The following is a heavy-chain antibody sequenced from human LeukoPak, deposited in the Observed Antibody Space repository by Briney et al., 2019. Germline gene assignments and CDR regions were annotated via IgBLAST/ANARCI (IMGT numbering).Heavy chain of an antibody. CDR1: GFTFSNAW. CDR2: IKSKTEGGTI. CDR3: TTAMVVTAILYFQH. D-gene: IGHD2-21*02. J-gene: IGHJ1*01. Sequence: GGSLRLSCAASGFTFSNAWMSWVRQAPGKGLEWVGRIKSKTEGGTIDYAAPVKGRFTISRDDSKNTLYLQMNSLKTEDTAVYYCTTAMVVTAILYFQHWGQGTLVTVSS. V-gene: IGHV3-15*01.